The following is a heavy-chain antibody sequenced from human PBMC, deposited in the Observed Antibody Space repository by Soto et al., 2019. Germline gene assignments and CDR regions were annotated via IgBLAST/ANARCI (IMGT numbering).Heavy chain of an antibody. CDR2: ISSSSSTI. CDR3: ARDLPKMTTVNMGFEC. D-gene: IGHD4-17*01. CDR1: VFTFSSYS. Sequence: XGSLRLSCASSVFTFSSYSMNCVRHAPGKWLEWVSYISSSSSTIYYADSVKGRFTISRDNAKNSLYLRMKSLRDEDTAVYYCARDLPKMTTVNMGFECWGQGTMVTVS. V-gene: IGHV3-48*02. J-gene: IGHJ4*02.